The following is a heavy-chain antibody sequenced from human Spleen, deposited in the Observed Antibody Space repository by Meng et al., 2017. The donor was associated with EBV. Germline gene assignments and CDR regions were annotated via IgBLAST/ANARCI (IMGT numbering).Heavy chain of an antibody. CDR2: IHWDDYK. J-gene: IGHJ4*02. Sequence: QITLKESGPTLLKPTQTLTLTCSVSGFSLTTSGLGVGWIRQPPGKALEWLALIHWDDYKGYRPSLESRITITKGTSKSQVVFTLTNVDPVDTGTYLCARFSYDYSYFDYWGQGILVTVSS. CDR3: ARFSYDYSYFDY. D-gene: IGHD4-11*01. V-gene: IGHV2-5*02. CDR1: GFSLTTSGLG.